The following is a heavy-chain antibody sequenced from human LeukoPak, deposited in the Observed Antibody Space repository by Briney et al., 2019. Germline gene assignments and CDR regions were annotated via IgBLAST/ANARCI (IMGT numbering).Heavy chain of an antibody. J-gene: IGHJ4*02. Sequence: GGSLRLSCAASGFTVSSNYMSWVRQAPGKGPEWVSVIYSGGSTYYADSVKGRFTISRDNSKNTLFLQMNSLRAEDTAVYYCARGPYYYGSGSFDYWGQGTLVTVSS. CDR1: GFTVSSNY. CDR3: ARGPYYYGSGSFDY. V-gene: IGHV3-53*01. CDR2: IYSGGST. D-gene: IGHD3-10*01.